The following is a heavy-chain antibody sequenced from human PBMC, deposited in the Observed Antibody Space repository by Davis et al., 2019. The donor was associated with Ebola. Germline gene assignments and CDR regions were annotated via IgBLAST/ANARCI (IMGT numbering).Heavy chain of an antibody. D-gene: IGHD3-10*01. CDR1: GGSFSGYY. CDR2: INHSGST. J-gene: IGHJ3*02. Sequence: MPSETLSLTCAVYGGSFSGYYWSWIRQPPGKGLEWIGEINHSGSTNYNPSLKSRVTISVDKSKNQFSLKLSSVTAADTAVYCASTYGSGYIRAFDIWGQGTMVTVSS. V-gene: IGHV4-34*01. CDR3: ASTYGSGYIRAFDI.